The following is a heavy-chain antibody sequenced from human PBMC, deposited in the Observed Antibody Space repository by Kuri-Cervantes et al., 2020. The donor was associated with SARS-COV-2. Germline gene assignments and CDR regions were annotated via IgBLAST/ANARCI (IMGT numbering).Heavy chain of an antibody. CDR1: GYTFTSYD. V-gene: IGHV1-8*01. CDR2: MNPNSGNT. D-gene: IGHD3-10*01. CDR3: ARGTYYYGSGSYNNWFDP. J-gene: IGHJ5*02. Sequence: ASVKVSCKASGYTFTSYDINWVRQATGQGLEWMGWMNPNSGNTGYAQKFQGRVTMTRNTSISTAYMELSSLRSEDTAVYYCARGTYYYGSGSYNNWFDPWGQGTLVTVSS.